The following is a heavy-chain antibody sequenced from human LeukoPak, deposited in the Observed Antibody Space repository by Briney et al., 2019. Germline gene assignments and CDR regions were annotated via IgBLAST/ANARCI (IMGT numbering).Heavy chain of an antibody. J-gene: IGHJ4*02. CDR2: IKNDGSDK. D-gene: IGHD5-12*01. CDR3: VNLGYSD. V-gene: IGHV3-7*01. CDR1: GFSFSAAW. Sequence: GSLRLSCEASGFSFSAAWMTWVRQAPGKGLEWVATIKNDGSDKYYVDSVKGRFTLSRDNAKNSVYLQMNSLRVEDTAVYYCVNLGYSDGGQGTLVTVSS.